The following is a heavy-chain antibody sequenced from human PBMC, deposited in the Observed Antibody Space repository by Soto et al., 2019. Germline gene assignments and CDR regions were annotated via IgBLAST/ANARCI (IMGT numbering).Heavy chain of an antibody. V-gene: IGHV5-51*01. CDR1: GYKFGSAW. D-gene: IGHD3-3*02. CDR3: ARQLSHICDS. CDR2: IKPGTSDI. Sequence: LKISCKGVGYKFGSAWIGWVRQMPGKGLEWMGIIKPGTSDIRYSPSCRGHVTISADEAVSTAYLQWSSLKASDTAMYYCARQLSHICDSWGQGTLVTVSS. J-gene: IGHJ4*02.